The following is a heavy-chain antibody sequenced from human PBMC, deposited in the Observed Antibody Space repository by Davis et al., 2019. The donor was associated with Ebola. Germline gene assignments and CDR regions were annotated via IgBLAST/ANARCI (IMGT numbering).Heavy chain of an antibody. CDR1: GGPISSGGYS. D-gene: IGHD5-18*01. CDR3: ARGTRGYGYGLFDY. CDR2: IHHSGST. V-gene: IGHV4-30-2*01. Sequence: SETLSLTCAASGGPISSGGYSWSWIRQPPGKGPEWIGHIHHSGSTYYNPSLNSRVPISVDRSKNQFSLKLSYVTAADTAVYYCARGTRGYGYGLFDYWGQGTLVTVSS. J-gene: IGHJ4*02.